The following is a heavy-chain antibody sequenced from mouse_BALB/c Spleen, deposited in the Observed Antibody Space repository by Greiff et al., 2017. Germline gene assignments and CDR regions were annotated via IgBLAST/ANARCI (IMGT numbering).Heavy chain of an antibody. J-gene: IGHJ3*01. V-gene: IGHV4-1*02. CDR2: INPDSSTI. CDR1: GFDFSRYW. Sequence: DVQLQESGGGLVQPGGSLKLSCAASGFDFSRYWMSWVRQAPGKGLEWIGEINPDSSTINYTPSLKDKFIISRDNAKNTLYLQMSKVRSEDTALYYCARHDYYGSAWFAYWGQGTLVTVSA. D-gene: IGHD1-1*01. CDR3: ARHDYYGSAWFAY.